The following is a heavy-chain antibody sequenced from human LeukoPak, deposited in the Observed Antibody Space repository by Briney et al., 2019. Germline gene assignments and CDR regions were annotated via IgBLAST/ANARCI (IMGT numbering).Heavy chain of an antibody. CDR2: IKQDGSEK. CDR3: ARGNWWGSPPAAYFDY. D-gene: IGHD2-2*01. Sequence: GGSLRLSCAASGFTFSSYAMSWVRQAPGKGLEWVANIKQDGSEKYYVDSVKGRFTISRDNAKNSLYLQMNSLRAEDTAVYYCARGNWWGSPPAAYFDYWGQGTLVTVSS. V-gene: IGHV3-7*01. J-gene: IGHJ4*02. CDR1: GFTFSSYA.